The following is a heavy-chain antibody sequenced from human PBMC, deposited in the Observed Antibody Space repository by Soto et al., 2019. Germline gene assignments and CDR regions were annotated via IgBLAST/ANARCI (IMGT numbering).Heavy chain of an antibody. CDR2: ISYDGSDK. Sequence: QVQLEESGGGVVQPGRSLRLSCAASGFSFSSHAMHWVRQAPGKGLAWVGVISYDGSDKYYAVSVKGRFTISRDNSKNTLYLQMNSLRVEDTAVYYCARPRNIIIWFGELPDVWGQGTTVIVS. J-gene: IGHJ6*02. CDR1: GFSFSSHA. V-gene: IGHV3-30-3*01. D-gene: IGHD3-10*01. CDR3: ARPRNIIIWFGELPDV.